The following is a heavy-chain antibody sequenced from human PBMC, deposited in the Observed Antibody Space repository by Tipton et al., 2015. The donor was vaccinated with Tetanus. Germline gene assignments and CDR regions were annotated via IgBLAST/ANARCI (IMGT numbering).Heavy chain of an antibody. CDR1: GGSISSSNW. J-gene: IGHJ4*02. Sequence: TLSLTCAVSGGSISSSNWWSWVRQPPGKGLEWIGEIYHSGSTNYNPSLKSRVTISVDKSKNQFSLKLSSVTAADTAVYYCARVGGYSYDTYYFDYWGQGTLVTVSS. CDR2: IYHSGST. D-gene: IGHD5-18*01. CDR3: ARVGGYSYDTYYFDY. V-gene: IGHV4-4*02.